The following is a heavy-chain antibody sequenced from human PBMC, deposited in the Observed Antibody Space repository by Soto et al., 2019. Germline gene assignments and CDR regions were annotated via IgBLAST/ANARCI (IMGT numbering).Heavy chain of an antibody. J-gene: IGHJ4*02. Sequence: QVQLEQSGSEVKKSGSSVKVSCKSSGDSFSSHAITWVRQAPGDGLEWMGGIIPVFGTPRYAQRFQGRLKITADKLTNPSYMELRSMRSEDTAVYYCTRGGSLSTSGYWGDGLDSCGRGTQVTVSS. D-gene: IGHD2-2*01. CDR2: IIPVFGTP. V-gene: IGHV1-69*06. CDR3: TRGGSLSTSGYWGDGLDS. CDR1: GDSFSSHA.